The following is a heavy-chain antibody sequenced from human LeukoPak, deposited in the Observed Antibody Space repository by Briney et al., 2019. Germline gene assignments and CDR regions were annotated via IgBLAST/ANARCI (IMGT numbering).Heavy chain of an antibody. V-gene: IGHV3-23*01. Sequence: GGSLRLSCAASGFTFSSYAMSWVRQAPGKGLEWVSAISGSGGSTYYADSVKGRFTISRDNSKNTLYLQMNSLRAEDTAVYYCARDHRDSSGYYDYWGQGTLVTVSS. CDR2: ISGSGGST. J-gene: IGHJ4*02. CDR3: ARDHRDSSGYYDY. CDR1: GFTFSSYA. D-gene: IGHD3-22*01.